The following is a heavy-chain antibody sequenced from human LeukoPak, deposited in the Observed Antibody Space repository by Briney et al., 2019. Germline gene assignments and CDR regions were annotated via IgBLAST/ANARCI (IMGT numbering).Heavy chain of an antibody. CDR2: IRSQGVGGTT. V-gene: IGHV3-15*07. J-gene: IGHJ4*02. D-gene: IGHD2-21*01. Sequence: PGGSLRLSCAVSGLTLSNVWMNWLRQAPGKGLEWVGRIRSQGVGGTTDFAALVKGRFTITRDDSKNTLYLQMNSLTSEDTGIYYCLQGDAQYFDYWGQGTLVTVSS. CDR1: GLTLSNVW. CDR3: LQGDAQYFDY.